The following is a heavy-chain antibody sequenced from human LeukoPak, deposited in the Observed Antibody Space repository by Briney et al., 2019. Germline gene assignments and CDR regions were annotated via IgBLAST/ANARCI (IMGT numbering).Heavy chain of an antibody. D-gene: IGHD3-22*01. CDR1: RYTFTGYY. CDR3: ARDNSLTYYYDSSGYRPLDY. Sequence: ASVKVSCKASRYTFTGYYMHWVRQAPGQGLEWMGWINPNSGGTNYAQKFQGRVTMTRDTSISTAYMELSRLRSDDTAVYYCARDNSLTYYYDSSGYRPLDYWGQGTLVTVSS. J-gene: IGHJ4*02. CDR2: INPNSGGT. V-gene: IGHV1-2*02.